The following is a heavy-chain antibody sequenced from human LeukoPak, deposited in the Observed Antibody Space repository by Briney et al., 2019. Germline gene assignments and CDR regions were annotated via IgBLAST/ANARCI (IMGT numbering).Heavy chain of an antibody. D-gene: IGHD6-19*01. CDR2: IHQSGTT. V-gene: IGHV4-38-2*02. J-gene: IGHJ4*02. CDR1: GYSISSGYY. Sequence: PSETLSLTCNVSGYSISSGYYWGWSRQPPGKGLEWIGYIHQSGTTSYNPSLKSRVTISVDTSKNQFSLKLTSVTAADTAVYYCARENSSGWYWGQGTLVTVSS. CDR3: ARENSSGWY.